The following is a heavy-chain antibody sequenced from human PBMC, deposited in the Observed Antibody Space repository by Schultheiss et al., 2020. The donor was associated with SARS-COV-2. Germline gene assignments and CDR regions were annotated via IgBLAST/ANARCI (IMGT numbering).Heavy chain of an antibody. CDR1: GYTFSSHG. D-gene: IGHD3-16*01. CDR3: ARGGVDY. CDR2: ISAYNAKT. V-gene: IGHV1-18*01. Sequence: ASVKVSCKASGYTFSSHGISWVRQVPGQGLEWMGWISAYNAKTEYAQKFQGRVTMTRNTSISTAYMELSSLRSEDTAVYYCARGGVDYWGQGTLVTVSS. J-gene: IGHJ4*02.